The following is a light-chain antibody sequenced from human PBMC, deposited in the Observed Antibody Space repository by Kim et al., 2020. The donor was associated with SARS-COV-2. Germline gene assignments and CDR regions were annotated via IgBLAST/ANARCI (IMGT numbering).Light chain of an antibody. V-gene: IGLV2-14*03. CDR1: RSDIGGFNL. CDR3: SSYTASVTWV. Sequence: GQSITLSCTGTRSDIGGFNLVSWFKHHPDKAPKLIIYDVTKRPSGVSDRFSGSKSGKTASLTISGLQAEDEADYYCSSYTASVTWVFGGGTQLTVL. CDR2: DVT. J-gene: IGLJ3*02.